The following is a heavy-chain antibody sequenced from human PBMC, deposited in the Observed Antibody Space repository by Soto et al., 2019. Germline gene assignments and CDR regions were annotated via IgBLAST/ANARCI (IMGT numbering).Heavy chain of an antibody. CDR1: GGSFSGYY. CDR2: INHSGST. CDR3: ARVGKTYCGGDRYHYYFDY. D-gene: IGHD2-21*02. V-gene: IGHV4-34*01. Sequence: SETLSLTCAVYGGSFSGYYWSWIRQPPGKGLEWIGEINHSGSTNYNPSLKSRVTISVDTSKNQFSLKLSSVTAADTAVYYCARVGKTYCGGDRYHYYFDYWGPGTPVTVSS. J-gene: IGHJ4*02.